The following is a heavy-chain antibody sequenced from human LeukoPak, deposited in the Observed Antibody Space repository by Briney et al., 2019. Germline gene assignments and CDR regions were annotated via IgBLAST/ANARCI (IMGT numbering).Heavy chain of an antibody. V-gene: IGHV3-48*04. CDR3: ATGDRGVFAI. CDR1: GFTFSSSS. CDR2: ITRSSSSI. Sequence: GGSLRLSCAASGFTFSSSSMNGVRQAPGKGLEWVSYITRSSSSIYYADSVKGRFTISRDNAENSLYLQINSLRFEDTAVYYCATGDRGVFAIWGQGTMVIVSS. D-gene: IGHD7-27*01. J-gene: IGHJ3*02.